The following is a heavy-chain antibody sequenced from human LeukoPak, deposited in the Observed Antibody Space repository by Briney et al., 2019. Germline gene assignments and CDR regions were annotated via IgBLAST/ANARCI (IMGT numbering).Heavy chain of an antibody. V-gene: IGHV4-39*07. D-gene: IGHD4/OR15-4a*01. Sequence: PSETLSLTCTVSGVTISSSSYYWSWLRLPPGKGREWIGSIYYAGSTYYYPSFRSRITLSVHTSSNRSSLSIKSVTAAYTAMYYCARGRRIVVLPGRGFFDLWGRGTLVTVSS. CDR2: IYYAGST. CDR3: ARGRRIVVLPGRGFFDL. CDR1: GVTISSSSYY. J-gene: IGHJ2*01.